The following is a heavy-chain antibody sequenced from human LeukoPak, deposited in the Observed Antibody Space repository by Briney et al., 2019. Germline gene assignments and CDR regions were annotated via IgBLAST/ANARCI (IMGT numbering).Heavy chain of an antibody. Sequence: GSLRSSSAAAGVTSISSSMNWVRRPPGRERKWVSYISSHSSPIYDANSVRGRITISRENAKESLDLQMDSLRDEGTAVYYCARDQYYSSDYWGQGTLVTVSS. CDR2: ISSHSSPI. J-gene: IGHJ4*02. V-gene: IGHV3-48*02. CDR1: GVTSISSS. CDR3: ARDQYYSSDY.